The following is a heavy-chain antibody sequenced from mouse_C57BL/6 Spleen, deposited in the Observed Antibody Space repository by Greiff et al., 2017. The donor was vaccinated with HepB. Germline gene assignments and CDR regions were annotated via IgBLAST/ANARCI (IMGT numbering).Heavy chain of an antibody. Sequence: EVQVVESGGGLVKPGGSLKLSCAASGFTFSSYAMSWVRQTPEKRLEWVATISDGGSYTYYPDNVKGRFTISRDNAKNNLYLQMSHLKSEDTAMYYCARDTMITTTPYYYAMDYWGQGTSVTVSS. V-gene: IGHV5-4*01. CDR1: GFTFSSYA. CDR3: ARDTMITTTPYYYAMDY. D-gene: IGHD2-4*01. CDR2: ISDGGSYT. J-gene: IGHJ4*01.